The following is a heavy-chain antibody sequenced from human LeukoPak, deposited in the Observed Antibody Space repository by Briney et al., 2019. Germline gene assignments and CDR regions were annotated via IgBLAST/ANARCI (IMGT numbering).Heavy chain of an antibody. CDR1: GFTFSDSY. CDR2: ISSSSSYT. CDR3: TRGLPSRDIVAHY. Sequence: PGGSLRLSCAASGFTFSDSYMSWIRQAPGKGLEWVSYISSSSSYTNYGDSVKGRFTISRDNAKNSLYLQMNSLRAEDTAVYYCTRGLPSRDIVAHYWGQGTLVTVSS. V-gene: IGHV3-11*05. D-gene: IGHD5-12*01. J-gene: IGHJ4*02.